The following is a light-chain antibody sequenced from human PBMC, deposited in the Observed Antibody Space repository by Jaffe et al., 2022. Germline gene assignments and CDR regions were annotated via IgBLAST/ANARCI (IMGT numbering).Light chain of an antibody. CDR2: AAS. CDR1: QAISRN. V-gene: IGKV1-9*01. CDR3: QQFTSFPPT. Sequence: DIQLTQSPSFLSASVGDRVTITCRASQAISRNLAWYQQKPGKAPKLLIYAASTLQSGVPSRFSGSGSGTDFALTISSLQPEDFAVYSCQQFTSFPPTFGQGTKVEIK. J-gene: IGKJ1*01.